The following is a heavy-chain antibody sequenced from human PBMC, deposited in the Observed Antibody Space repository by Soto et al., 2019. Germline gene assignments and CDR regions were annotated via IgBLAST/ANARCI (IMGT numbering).Heavy chain of an antibody. CDR3: ARFWELPTWALDY. CDR1: GFTFSSYA. J-gene: IGHJ4*02. D-gene: IGHD1-26*01. CDR2: ISYDGRNK. Sequence: PGGSLRLSCAASGFTFSSYAMHWVRQAPGKGLEWVAVISYDGRNKYYAESVKGQFTISRDNSKNTLYMQINSLRAEDTAEYYCARFWELPTWALDYWGQGTLVTVSS. V-gene: IGHV3-30*04.